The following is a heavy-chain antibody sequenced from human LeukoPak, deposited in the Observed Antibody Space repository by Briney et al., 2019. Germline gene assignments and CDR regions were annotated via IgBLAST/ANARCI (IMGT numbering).Heavy chain of an antibody. Sequence: TGGSLRLSCAASGFTFSSYWMHWVRQAPGKGLVWVSRINTDGSSTSYADSVKGRFTISRDNAKNTLYLQMNSLRAEGTAVYYRARDLDTVSRNSPDYWGQGTLVTVSS. J-gene: IGHJ4*02. CDR1: GFTFSSYW. D-gene: IGHD5-18*01. CDR2: INTDGSST. V-gene: IGHV3-74*01. CDR3: ARDLDTVSRNSPDY.